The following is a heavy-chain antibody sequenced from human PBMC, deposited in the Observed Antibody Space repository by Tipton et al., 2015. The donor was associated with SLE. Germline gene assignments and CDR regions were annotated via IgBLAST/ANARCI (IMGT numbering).Heavy chain of an antibody. CDR3: AKRGRTGRPYSGSPTGIDY. D-gene: IGHD1-26*01. CDR2: ISYDGSNK. J-gene: IGHJ4*02. V-gene: IGHV3-30*18. CDR1: GFTFSSYG. Sequence: SLRLSCAASGFTFSSYGMHWVRQAPGKGLEWVAVISYDGSNKYYADSVKGRFTISRDNSKNTLYLQMNSLRAEDTAVYYCAKRGRTGRPYSGSPTGIDYWGQGTLVTVSS.